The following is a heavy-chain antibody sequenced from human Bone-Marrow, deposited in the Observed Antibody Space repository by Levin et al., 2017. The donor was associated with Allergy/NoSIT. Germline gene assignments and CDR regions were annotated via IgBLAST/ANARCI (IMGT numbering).Heavy chain of an antibody. Sequence: PGGSLRLSCAASGFTFSSYGMHWVRQAPGKGLEWVAVISYDGSNKYYADSVKGRFTISRDNSKNTLYLQMNSLRAEDTAVYYCAKDQTRITMVRGVIMYNWFDPWGQGTLVTVSS. V-gene: IGHV3-30*18. D-gene: IGHD3-10*01. CDR1: GFTFSSYG. CDR3: AKDQTRITMVRGVIMYNWFDP. J-gene: IGHJ5*02. CDR2: ISYDGSNK.